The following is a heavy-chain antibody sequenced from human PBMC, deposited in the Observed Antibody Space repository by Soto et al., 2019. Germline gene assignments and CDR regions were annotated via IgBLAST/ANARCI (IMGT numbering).Heavy chain of an antibody. V-gene: IGHV1-69*01. J-gene: IGHJ4*02. D-gene: IGHD2-21*01. CDR1: GDTSTTYV. CDR2: INPMSRTA. Sequence: VKVSFKASGDTSTTYVTSLLLHAPVQVPEWIGGINPMSRTAKYSEKYNGRVTITADEATRTAYLDLTSLRFEDTAVYFCARGTYCGSNCFFAREYWGQGTLVTVSS. CDR3: ARGTYCGSNCFFAREY.